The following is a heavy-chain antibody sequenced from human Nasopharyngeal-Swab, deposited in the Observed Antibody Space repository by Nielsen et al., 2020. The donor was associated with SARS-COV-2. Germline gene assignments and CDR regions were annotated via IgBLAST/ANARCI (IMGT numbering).Heavy chain of an antibody. CDR3: ARDIHELWSGQFFDL. V-gene: IGHV1-18*01. CDR1: GHTFVGSG. J-gene: IGHJ5*02. CDR2: IAYTGNT. D-gene: IGHD3-3*01. Sequence: ASVQVSCKGSGHTFVGSGITWVRQAAEQGLEWMGWIAYTGNTNYAQKFQGRVTMTTDISTSTAYMELRSLSSDDTAVYYCARDIHELWSGQFFDLWGQGSLVTVSS.